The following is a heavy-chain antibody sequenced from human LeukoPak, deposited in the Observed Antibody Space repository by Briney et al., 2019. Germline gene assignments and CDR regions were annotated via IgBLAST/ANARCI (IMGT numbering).Heavy chain of an antibody. Sequence: ASVKVSCKASGFTFTSSAMQWVRQARGQRLEWIGWIVVGSGNTNYAQKFQKRVTITRDMSTSTAYMELSSLRSEDTAVYYCAAKAAAGTRYYFDYWGQGTLVTVSS. J-gene: IGHJ4*02. CDR2: IVVGSGNT. CDR3: AAKAAAGTRYYFDY. D-gene: IGHD6-13*01. V-gene: IGHV1-58*02. CDR1: GFTFTSSA.